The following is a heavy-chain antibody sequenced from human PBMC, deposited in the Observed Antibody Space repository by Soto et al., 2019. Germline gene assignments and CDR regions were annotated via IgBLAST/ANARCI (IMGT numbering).Heavy chain of an antibody. CDR1: GGSISSSSYY. J-gene: IGHJ4*02. CDR3: ARRALRGGYFDY. V-gene: IGHV4-39*01. D-gene: IGHD3-10*01. CDR2: IYYNGDT. Sequence: QLQLQESGPGLVKPSETLSLTCTVSGGSISSSSYYWGWIRQPPGRGLEWIGSIYYNGDTYYNPSLKSRVTISVDTSKNQFSLRLTSVTATDTAVYYCARRALRGGYFDYWGQGTLVTVSS.